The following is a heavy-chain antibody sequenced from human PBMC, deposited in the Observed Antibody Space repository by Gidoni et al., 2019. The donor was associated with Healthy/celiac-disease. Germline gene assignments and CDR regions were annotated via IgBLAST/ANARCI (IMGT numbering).Heavy chain of an antibody. D-gene: IGHD3-22*01. V-gene: IGHV3-23*01. Sequence: EVQLLESGGGLVQPGGSLRLSCEASGFTFSSYAMNWVRQAPGKGLEWVSAISGSGGSTYYADSVKGRFTISRDNSKNTLYLQMNSLRAEDTAVYYCAKDRVITMIVVVIAFDYWGQGTLVTVSS. CDR2: ISGSGGST. J-gene: IGHJ4*02. CDR1: GFTFSSYA. CDR3: AKDRVITMIVVVIAFDY.